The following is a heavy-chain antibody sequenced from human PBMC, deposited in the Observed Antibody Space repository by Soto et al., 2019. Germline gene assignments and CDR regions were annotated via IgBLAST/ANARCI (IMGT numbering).Heavy chain of an antibody. CDR3: ARLNRRDGYNSFDY. D-gene: IGHD5-12*01. Sequence: QVQLVESGGGLVKPGGSLRLSCAASGFTFSDYYMSWIRQAPGKGLEWVSYISSSSSYTNYADSVKGRFTISRDNAKNSLYLQMNSLRAEDTAVYYCARLNRRDGYNSFDYWGQGTLVTVSS. CDR1: GFTFSDYY. J-gene: IGHJ4*02. V-gene: IGHV3-11*06. CDR2: ISSSSSYT.